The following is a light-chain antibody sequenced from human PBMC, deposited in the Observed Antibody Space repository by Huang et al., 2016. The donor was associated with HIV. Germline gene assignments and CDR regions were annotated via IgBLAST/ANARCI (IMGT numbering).Light chain of an antibody. J-gene: IGKJ3*01. V-gene: IGKV3-20*01. CDR3: QQYERPPDT. CDR2: GAS. Sequence: EIVLTQSPGTLSLSPGERATLSCRASQSVGIYLAWYQQKPGQAPRRLIYGASTRGTGIPDRFSGGRSGTDFTLSISRLEPEDFAVNYCQQYERPPDTFGPGTKVNIK. CDR1: QSVGIY.